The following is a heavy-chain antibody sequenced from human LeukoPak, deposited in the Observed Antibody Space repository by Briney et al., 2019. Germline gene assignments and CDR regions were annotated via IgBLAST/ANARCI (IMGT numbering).Heavy chain of an antibody. CDR2: IGGSGGTT. V-gene: IGHV3-23*01. J-gene: IGHJ4*02. CDR1: GFTFSGYG. Sequence: GGSLRLSCAASGFTFSGYGMSWVRQAPGKGLEWVSTIGGSGGTTYYADSVKGLFTISRDNSKNTLYLQMHSLRAEDTAVYYCARKAGYYYGSGDYWGQGTLVIVSS. D-gene: IGHD3-10*01. CDR3: ARKAGYYYGSGDY.